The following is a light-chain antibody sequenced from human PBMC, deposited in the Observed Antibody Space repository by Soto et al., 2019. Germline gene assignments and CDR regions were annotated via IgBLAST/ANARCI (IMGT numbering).Light chain of an antibody. Sequence: SVLTQPPSASGTPGQRVTISCSGGSSNIGSNTVNWYQQLPGTAPKLLIHNNYQRPSGVPDRFSGSKSGTSASLAISGLQSEDEADYYCAAWDDSLNGVVFGGGTKVTVL. V-gene: IGLV1-44*01. J-gene: IGLJ2*01. CDR2: NNY. CDR1: SSNIGSNT. CDR3: AAWDDSLNGVV.